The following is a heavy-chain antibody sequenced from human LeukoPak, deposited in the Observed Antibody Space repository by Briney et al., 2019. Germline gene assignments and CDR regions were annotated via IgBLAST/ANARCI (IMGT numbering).Heavy chain of an antibody. D-gene: IGHD6-19*01. CDR1: GFTFSNYG. Sequence: GGSLRLSCAASGFTFSNYGMSWVRQAPGKGLEWVSGISGSGVSTHYADSVKGRSTISRDNSKNTLYLQMNSLRAEDTAVYYCARVPSSGQWLAFDCWGQGTLVTVSS. V-gene: IGHV3-23*01. CDR2: ISGSGVST. J-gene: IGHJ4*02. CDR3: ARVPSSGQWLAFDC.